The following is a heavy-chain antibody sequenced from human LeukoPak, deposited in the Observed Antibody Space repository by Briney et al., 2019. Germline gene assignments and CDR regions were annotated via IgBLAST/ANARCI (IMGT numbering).Heavy chain of an antibody. J-gene: IGHJ3*02. Sequence: GASVKVSCKASGYTFTSYYMHWVRQAPGQGLEWMGIINPSGGSTSYAQKFQGRVTMTRDMSTSTVYMELSSLRSEDTAVYYCARVDIAYYDRSGHGDAFDIWGQGTMVTVSS. CDR1: GYTFTSYY. CDR3: ARVDIAYYDRSGHGDAFDI. CDR2: INPSGGST. V-gene: IGHV1-46*01. D-gene: IGHD3-22*01.